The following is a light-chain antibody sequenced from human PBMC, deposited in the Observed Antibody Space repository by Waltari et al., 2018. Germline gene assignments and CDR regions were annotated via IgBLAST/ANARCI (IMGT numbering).Light chain of an antibody. Sequence: DVVMTQSPLSLPVTLGQPASISCKSIQSLVHSDGNTYLNWFHQRPGQSPRRLIYKVSNRDSGVPDRFSGSGSGTDFTLKISRVEAEDVGVYYCMQSIHWPWTFGQGTKVEIK. CDR1: QSLVHSDGNTY. V-gene: IGKV2-30*02. J-gene: IGKJ1*01. CDR3: MQSIHWPWT. CDR2: KVS.